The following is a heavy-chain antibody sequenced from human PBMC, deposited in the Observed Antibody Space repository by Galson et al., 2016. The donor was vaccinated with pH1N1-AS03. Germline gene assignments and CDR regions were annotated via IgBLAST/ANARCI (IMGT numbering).Heavy chain of an antibody. J-gene: IGHJ4*02. CDR1: GFAFSDYT. D-gene: IGHD6-19*01. CDR3: ARSPSSAWHNFDY. Sequence: SLRLSCAASGFAFSDYTMHWVRQAPGKGLGWVAVTSYNGRYKYYTDSVQGRFSISRDNSKNTLHLQMISLRDEDTAVYFCARSPSSAWHNFDYWGQGALVVVST. CDR2: TSYNGRYK. V-gene: IGHV3-30-3*02.